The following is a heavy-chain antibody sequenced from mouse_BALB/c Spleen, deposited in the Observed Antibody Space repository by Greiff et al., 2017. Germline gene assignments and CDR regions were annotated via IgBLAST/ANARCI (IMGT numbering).Heavy chain of an antibody. CDR2: IWGGGST. CDR3: AKQGYGNQAWFAY. J-gene: IGHJ3*01. Sequence: VQLVESGPGLVAPSQSLSITCTVSGFSLTDYGVSWIRQPPGKGLEWLGVIWGGGSTYYNSALKSRLSISKDNSKSQVFLKMNSLQTDDTAMYYCAKQGYGNQAWFAYWGQGTLVTVSA. CDR1: GFSLTDYG. V-gene: IGHV2-6-5*01. D-gene: IGHD2-1*01.